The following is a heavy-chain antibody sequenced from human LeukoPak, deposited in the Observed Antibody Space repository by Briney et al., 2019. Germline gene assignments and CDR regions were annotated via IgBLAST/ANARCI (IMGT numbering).Heavy chain of an antibody. CDR3: ARGRVRFDP. Sequence: SETLSLTCTVSGGSVNSGNYYWSWIRQPPGKGLEWIGYIYYSGSTNYNPSLKSRVTISVDTSKNQFSLKLSSVAAADTAVYYCARGRVRFDPWGQGTLVTVSS. CDR2: IYYSGST. V-gene: IGHV4-61*01. J-gene: IGHJ5*02. D-gene: IGHD3-10*01. CDR1: GGSVNSGNYY.